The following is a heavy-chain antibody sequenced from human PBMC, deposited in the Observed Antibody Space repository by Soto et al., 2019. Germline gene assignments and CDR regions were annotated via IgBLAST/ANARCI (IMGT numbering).Heavy chain of an antibody. Sequence: PGGSLRLSCAASGFIFSSYVMSWVRQAPGKGLEWVSYISSSSSTMYYADSVKGRFTISRDNAKNSLYLQMNSLRDEDTAVYYCARDPYSSSWFNSDYWGQGTLVTVSS. CDR3: ARDPYSSSWFNSDY. CDR1: GFIFSSYV. V-gene: IGHV3-48*02. J-gene: IGHJ4*02. CDR2: ISSSSSTM. D-gene: IGHD6-13*01.